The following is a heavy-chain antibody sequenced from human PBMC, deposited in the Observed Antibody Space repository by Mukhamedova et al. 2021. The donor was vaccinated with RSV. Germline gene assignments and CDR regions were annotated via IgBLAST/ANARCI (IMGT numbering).Heavy chain of an antibody. CDR3: AKLGTAAPSGYYRFYS. CDR2: ISGTGGTT. D-gene: IGHD3-22*01. J-gene: IGHJ4*02. Sequence: GKGLQWVAAISGTGGTTYFADSVRGRFTISRDNSKNTVYLEMNALRAEDTAVYFCAKLGTAAPSGYYRFYSGGLGTLVTVSS. V-gene: IGHV3-23*01.